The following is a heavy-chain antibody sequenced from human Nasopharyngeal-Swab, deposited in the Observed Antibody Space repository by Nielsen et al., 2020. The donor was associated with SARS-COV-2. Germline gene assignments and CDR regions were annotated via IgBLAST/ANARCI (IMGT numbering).Heavy chain of an antibody. V-gene: IGHV1-46*01. D-gene: IGHD5-24*01. CDR3: ARSFRDGYNYGY. Sequence: WVRQAPGQGLEWMGIINPSGGSTSYAQKYQGRVTMTRDTTTSTVYMELSSLRSEATSGYYWARSFRDGYNYGYWGQGTLVTVSS. J-gene: IGHJ4*02. CDR2: INPSGGST.